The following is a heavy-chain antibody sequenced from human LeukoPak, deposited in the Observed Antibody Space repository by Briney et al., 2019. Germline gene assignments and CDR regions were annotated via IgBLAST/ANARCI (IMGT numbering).Heavy chain of an antibody. Sequence: PSQTLSLTCTVSGGSISSGSYYWSWIRQPAGKGLAWIGRIYTSGSTNYNPSLKSRVTISVDTSKNQFSLKLSSVTAADTAVYYCARESGRLFWSGYYNPWGQGTLVTVSS. CDR2: IYTSGST. V-gene: IGHV4-61*02. CDR1: GGSISSGSYY. J-gene: IGHJ5*02. CDR3: ARESGRLFWSGYYNP. D-gene: IGHD3-3*01.